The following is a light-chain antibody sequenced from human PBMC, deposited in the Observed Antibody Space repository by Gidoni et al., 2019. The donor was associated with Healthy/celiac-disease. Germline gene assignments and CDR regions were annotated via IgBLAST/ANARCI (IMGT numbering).Light chain of an antibody. CDR3: QQRSNWPIT. V-gene: IGKV3-11*01. CDR2: VAS. J-gene: IGKJ5*01. CDR1: QSVSSY. Sequence: DIVLTQYPATLSFSPGESATLSCRASQSVSSYLAWYQQKPGQAPRLLIYVASNKATDIPARFSGSGSGTDFTLTISSLEPEDFAVYYCQQRSNWPITFGQGTRLEIK.